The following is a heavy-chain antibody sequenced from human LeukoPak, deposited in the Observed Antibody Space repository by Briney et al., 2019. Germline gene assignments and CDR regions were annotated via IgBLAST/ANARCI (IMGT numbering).Heavy chain of an antibody. CDR2: IIPIFGTA. V-gene: IGHV1-69*06. CDR3: ATASEILTGYYRRPFDY. D-gene: IGHD3-9*01. CDR1: GGTFSSYA. Sequence: SVKVSCKASGGTFSSYAISWVRQAPGQGLEWMGGIIPIFGTANYAQKFQGRVTMTEDTSTDTAYMELSSLRSEDTAVYYCATASEILTGYYRRPFDYWGQGTLVTVSS. J-gene: IGHJ4*02.